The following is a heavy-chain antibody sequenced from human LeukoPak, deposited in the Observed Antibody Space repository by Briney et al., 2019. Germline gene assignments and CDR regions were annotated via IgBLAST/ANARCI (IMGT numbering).Heavy chain of an antibody. V-gene: IGHV3-7*01. CDR1: GFTFSSYW. D-gene: IGHD1-7*01. CDR2: IKQDGSEK. J-gene: IGHJ6*03. CDR3: ARDVADWNYPIYYYYMDV. Sequence: GGSLRLSCAASGFTFSSYWMSWVRQAPGKGLEWVANIKQDGSEKYYVDSVKGRFTISRDNAKNSLYLQKNSMRAEDTAVYYCARDVADWNYPIYYYYMDVWGKGTTVTVSS.